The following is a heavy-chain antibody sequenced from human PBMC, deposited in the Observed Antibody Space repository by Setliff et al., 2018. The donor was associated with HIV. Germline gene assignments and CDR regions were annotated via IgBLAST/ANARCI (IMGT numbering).Heavy chain of an antibody. J-gene: IGHJ4*02. CDR3: ARDLRVIGSFDY. Sequence: ASVKVSCKTSGYTFTGYYIHWVRQAPGQGLEWMGWINPKSGDTNFAQKFQGRVTMTRDTSISTAYMELSRLRSDDTAVYFRARDLRVIGSFDYWGQGTLVTVSS. CDR1: GYTFTGYY. CDR2: INPKSGDT. D-gene: IGHD3-16*02. V-gene: IGHV1-2*02.